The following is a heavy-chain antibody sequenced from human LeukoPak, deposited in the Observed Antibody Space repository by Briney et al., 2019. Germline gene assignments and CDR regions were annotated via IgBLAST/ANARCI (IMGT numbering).Heavy chain of an antibody. J-gene: IGHJ5*02. CDR2: IYTSGST. CDR1: GNSISSGDNY. CDR3: ARRRGYSYGYWFDP. V-gene: IGHV4-61*02. Sequence: SETLSLTCTVSGNSISSGDNYWSWIRQPAGKGLEWIGRIYTSGSTNYNPSLKSRVTISVDTSKNQFSLKLSSVTPADTAVYYCARRRGYSYGYWFDPWGQGTLVTVSS. D-gene: IGHD5-18*01.